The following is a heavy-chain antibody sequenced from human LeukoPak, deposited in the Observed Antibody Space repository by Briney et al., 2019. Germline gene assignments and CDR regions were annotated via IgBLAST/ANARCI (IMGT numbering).Heavy chain of an antibody. CDR2: INHSGST. J-gene: IGHJ4*02. CDR3: ARHSPIAAAGDPLDY. Sequence: PSETLSLTCAVYGGSFSGYYWSWIRQPPGKGLEWIGEINHSGSTNYNPSLKSRVTISVDTSKNQFSLILSSVTVADTAVFYCARHSPIAAAGDPLDYWGQGTLVTVS. V-gene: IGHV4-34*01. D-gene: IGHD6-13*01. CDR1: GGSFSGYY.